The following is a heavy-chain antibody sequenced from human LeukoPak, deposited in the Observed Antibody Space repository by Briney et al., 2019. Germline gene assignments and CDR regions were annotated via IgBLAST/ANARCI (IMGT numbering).Heavy chain of an antibody. V-gene: IGHV4-61*02. D-gene: IGHD3-10*01. CDR2: IYTTGSP. Sequence: SETLSLTCTVSGGSISSSNYYWTWIRQPAGKGLEWIGRIYTTGSPSYSPSLKSRVTISVDTSTNQFSLKLTSVSAADTAVYYCARDRGITTARGVPCWFDPWGQGTLVTVSS. CDR3: ARDRGITTARGVPCWFDP. CDR1: GGSISSSNYY. J-gene: IGHJ5*02.